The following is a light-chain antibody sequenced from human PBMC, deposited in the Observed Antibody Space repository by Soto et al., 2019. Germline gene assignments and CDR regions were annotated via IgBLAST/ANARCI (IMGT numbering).Light chain of an antibody. Sequence: EIVMTQSPATLSLSPGERVTLSCRASQSVSRNVAWYQQKPGQAPRLLLYGASTRATAIPARFSGSGSGTEFTLTISSLQSEDFAVYYWQQYNYWPSLTFGGGTKVEIK. V-gene: IGKV3-15*01. CDR3: QQYNYWPSLT. CDR1: QSVSRN. CDR2: GAS. J-gene: IGKJ4*01.